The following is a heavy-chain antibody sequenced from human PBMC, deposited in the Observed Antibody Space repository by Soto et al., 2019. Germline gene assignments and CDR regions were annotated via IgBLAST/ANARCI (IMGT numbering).Heavy chain of an antibody. D-gene: IGHD3-10*01. Sequence: PGGFLRLSCVASGFTFISYIINWVRQAPGKGLEWVSSITSASYIYYGDSVKGRFTVSRDNAKNSIYLQMNSLRAEDTAVYYCARGSLSYFDYWGQGTLVTVSS. V-gene: IGHV3-21*01. CDR1: GFTFISYI. J-gene: IGHJ4*02. CDR3: ARGSLSYFDY. CDR2: ITSASYI.